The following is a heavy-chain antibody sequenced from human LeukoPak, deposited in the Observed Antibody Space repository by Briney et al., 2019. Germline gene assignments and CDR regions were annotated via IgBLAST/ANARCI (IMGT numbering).Heavy chain of an antibody. Sequence: GRSLRLSCAASGFTFSNYAMHWVRQAPGKGLEWVAVISYDGSDKYYADSVKGRFTISRDNSKNTLYLQMNSLRADDTAIYYCARNQQLGGHSYYYYGMDVWGQGTTVTVSS. CDR3: ARNQQLGGHSYYYYGMDV. V-gene: IGHV3-30-3*01. D-gene: IGHD3-16*01. CDR1: GFTFSNYA. CDR2: ISYDGSDK. J-gene: IGHJ6*02.